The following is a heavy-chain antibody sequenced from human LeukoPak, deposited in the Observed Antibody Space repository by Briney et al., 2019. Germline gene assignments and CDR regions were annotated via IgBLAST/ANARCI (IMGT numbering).Heavy chain of an antibody. V-gene: IGHV3-49*04. D-gene: IGHD3-10*01. CDR1: GFTFGDYA. CDR2: IRSKAYGGTT. Sequence: GGSLRLSCTASGFTFGDYAMSWVRQAPGKGLEWVGFIRSKAYGGTTEYAASVKGRFTISRDDSKSIAYLQMNSLKTEDTAVYYCTRDGLFRGVGGLYYYYYYMDVWGKGTTVTVSS. CDR3: TRDGLFRGVGGLYYYYYYMDV. J-gene: IGHJ6*03.